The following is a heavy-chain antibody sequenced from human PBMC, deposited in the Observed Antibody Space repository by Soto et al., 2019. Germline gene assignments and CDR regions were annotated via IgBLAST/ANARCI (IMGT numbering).Heavy chain of an antibody. D-gene: IGHD3-22*01. CDR1: GYTFTSYG. Sequence: VASVKVSCKASGYTFTSYGISWVRQAPGQGLEWMGWISAYNGNTNYAQKLQGRVTMTTDTSTSTAYMELRSLRSDDTAVYYCARVRQNYDSSAFDYWGQGTLVTVSS. CDR2: ISAYNGNT. J-gene: IGHJ4*02. V-gene: IGHV1-18*01. CDR3: ARVRQNYDSSAFDY.